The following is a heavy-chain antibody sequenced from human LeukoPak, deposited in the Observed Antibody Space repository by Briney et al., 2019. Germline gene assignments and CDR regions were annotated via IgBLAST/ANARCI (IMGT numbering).Heavy chain of an antibody. D-gene: IGHD3-10*01. CDR1: GYTFTGSY. CDR2: INLNSGGT. Sequence: ASVKVSCKASGYTFTGSYMHWVRQAPGQGLEWVGWINLNSGGTNYAQKFQGRVTMTRDTSISTAYMELSSLRSDDTAVYYCARPSGGSGRWGDYWFDPWGQGTLVTVSS. V-gene: IGHV1-2*02. CDR3: ARPSGGSGRWGDYWFDP. J-gene: IGHJ5*02.